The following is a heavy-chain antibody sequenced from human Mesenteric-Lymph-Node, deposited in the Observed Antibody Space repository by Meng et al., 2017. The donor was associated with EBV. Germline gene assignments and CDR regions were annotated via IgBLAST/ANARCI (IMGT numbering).Heavy chain of an antibody. J-gene: IGHJ4*02. CDR2: NSAYNGDT. D-gene: IGHD1-26*01. V-gene: IGHV1-18*01. Sequence: QVQLVQSGAEVKKPGASVKVSWKASGYTVTSYGISWVRQAPGQGLEWMGWNSAYNGDTKYAQKVQDRVTMTTDTSTSTVYMELRSLGSDDTAVYYCARDHGGKYYYWGQGTLVTVSS. CDR3: ARDHGGKYYY. CDR1: GYTVTSYG.